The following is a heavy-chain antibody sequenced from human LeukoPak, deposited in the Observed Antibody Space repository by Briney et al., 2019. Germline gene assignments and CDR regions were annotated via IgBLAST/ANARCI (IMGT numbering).Heavy chain of an antibody. D-gene: IGHD6-13*01. Sequence: PGGSLRLSCAASGFTVSSNYMSWVRQAPGKGLEWVSVIYSGGSTYYADSVKGRFTISRDNSKNTLYLQMNSLRAEDTAVYYCARARYSSSIDAFDIWGQGTMVTVSS. V-gene: IGHV3-53*01. CDR2: IYSGGST. CDR3: ARARYSSSIDAFDI. CDR1: GFTVSSNY. J-gene: IGHJ3*02.